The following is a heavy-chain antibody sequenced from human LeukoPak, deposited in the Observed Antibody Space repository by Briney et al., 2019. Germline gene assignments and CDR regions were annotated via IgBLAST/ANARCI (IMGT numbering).Heavy chain of an antibody. CDR2: ISGSGGST. CDR1: GFTFSSYA. J-gene: IGHJ4*02. D-gene: IGHD5-18*01. V-gene: IGHV3-23*01. Sequence: GGSLRLSCAASGFTFSSYAMSWVRQAPGKGLEWVSGISGSGGSTYYADSVKGRFTISRDNSKNTLYLQMNSLRAEDTAVYYCAKDRGYSYGYDYWGQGTLVTASS. CDR3: AKDRGYSYGYDY.